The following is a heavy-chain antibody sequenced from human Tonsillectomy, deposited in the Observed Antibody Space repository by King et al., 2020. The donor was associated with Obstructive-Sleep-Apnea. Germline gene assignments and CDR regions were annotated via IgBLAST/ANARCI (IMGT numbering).Heavy chain of an antibody. Sequence: VQLVESGGGLVEPGGSLRLSCAASGFTFSTYSMNWVRQAPGKGLEWVSSISSSSSYIYYADSVKGRFTISRDNAKRSLYLQMNSLRAEDTAVYYCARGYCSGGSCYRGLEYWGQGTLVTVSS. V-gene: IGHV3-21*01. CDR2: ISSSSSYI. J-gene: IGHJ4*02. CDR1: GFTFSTYS. D-gene: IGHD2-15*01. CDR3: ARGYCSGGSCYRGLEY.